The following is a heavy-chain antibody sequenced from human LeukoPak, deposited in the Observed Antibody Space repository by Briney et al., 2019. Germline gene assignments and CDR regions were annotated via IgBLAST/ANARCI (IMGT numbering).Heavy chain of an antibody. Sequence: ASVKVSCKASGGTFSSYAISWVRQAPGQGLEWMGGIIPIFGTANYAQKFQGRVTITTDESTSTAYMGLSSLRSEDTAVYYCATYHFDYYDSSGYYVDYWGQGTLVTVSS. CDR1: GGTFSSYA. D-gene: IGHD3-22*01. J-gene: IGHJ4*02. CDR2: IIPIFGTA. CDR3: ATYHFDYYDSSGYYVDY. V-gene: IGHV1-69*05.